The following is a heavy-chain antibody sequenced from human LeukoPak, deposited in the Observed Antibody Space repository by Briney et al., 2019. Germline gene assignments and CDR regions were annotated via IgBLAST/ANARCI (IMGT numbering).Heavy chain of an antibody. CDR3: ARVSIFGVVIIPHYYYGMDV. CDR1: GYTFTSYD. CDR2: MNPNSGNT. J-gene: IGHJ6*02. D-gene: IGHD3-3*01. Sequence: ASVKVSCKASGYTFTSYDINWVRQATGQGLEWMGWMNPNSGNTGYAQKFQGRVTMTRNTSISTAYMELSSLRSDDTAVYYCARVSIFGVVIIPHYYYGMDVWGQGTTVTVSS. V-gene: IGHV1-8*01.